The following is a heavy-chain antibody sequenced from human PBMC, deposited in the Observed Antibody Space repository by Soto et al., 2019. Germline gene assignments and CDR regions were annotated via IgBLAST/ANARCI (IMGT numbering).Heavy chain of an antibody. Sequence: TSYWCGWERQKPGKGLEWMGIIYPGDSDARYSPSFQCQVTISAHKSISPAYLQWSSLKASDPALYYCARAVDYSASSGSSHPPASWGHGLLVSV. D-gene: IGHD3-22*01. CDR1: TSYW. CDR3: ARAVDYSASSGSSHPPAS. V-gene: IGHV5-51*01. J-gene: IGHJ5*01. CDR2: IYPGDSDA.